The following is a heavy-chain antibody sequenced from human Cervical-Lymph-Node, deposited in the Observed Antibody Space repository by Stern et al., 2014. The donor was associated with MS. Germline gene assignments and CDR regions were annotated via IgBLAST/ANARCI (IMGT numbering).Heavy chain of an antibody. D-gene: IGHD3-10*01. CDR3: ASSVGELTPEAV. CDR2: IIPHFGTA. CDR1: GGTFSSYA. V-gene: IGHV1-69*01. J-gene: IGHJ6*02. Sequence: QVQLVQSGAEVKKPGSSVRVSCKASGGTFSSYAISWVRQAPGQGLELMGGIIPHFGTANYAPKFPGRVTMTADGSTSTAYLKGSSMRSEDAAVYYCASSVGELTPEAVWGQGTTVTVFS.